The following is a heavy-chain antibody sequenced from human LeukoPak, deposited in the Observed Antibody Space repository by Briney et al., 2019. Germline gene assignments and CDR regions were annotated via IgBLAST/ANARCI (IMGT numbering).Heavy chain of an antibody. Sequence: GGSLRLSCAASGFTFSSYWMHWVRQAPGKGLEWVSYISSSGSTIYYADSVKGRFTISRDNAKNSLYLQMDSLRAEDTAVYYCASCPYGDDDQLDYWGQGTLVTVSS. J-gene: IGHJ4*02. CDR2: ISSSGSTI. CDR3: ASCPYGDDDQLDY. V-gene: IGHV3-48*04. D-gene: IGHD4-17*01. CDR1: GFTFSSYW.